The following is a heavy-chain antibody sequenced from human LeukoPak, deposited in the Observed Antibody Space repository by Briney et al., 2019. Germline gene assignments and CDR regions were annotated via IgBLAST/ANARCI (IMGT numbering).Heavy chain of an antibody. CDR1: GYTFTSYG. CDR3: ARDFKTYYYDSSGYFDY. J-gene: IGHJ4*02. CDR2: ISAYNGNT. D-gene: IGHD3-22*01. Sequence: ASVKVSCKASGYTFTSYGISWVRQAPGQGLEWMGWISAYNGNTNYAQKLQGRVTMTTDTSTSTAYMELRSRRSDDTAVYYCARDFKTYYYDSSGYFDYWGQGTLVTVSS. V-gene: IGHV1-18*01.